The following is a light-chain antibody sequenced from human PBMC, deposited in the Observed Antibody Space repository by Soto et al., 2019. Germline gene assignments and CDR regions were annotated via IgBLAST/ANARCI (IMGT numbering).Light chain of an antibody. CDR2: EVS. Sequence: QSVLTQPASVSGSPGQSITISCAGTSSDVGGYNYVSWYQHHPGKAPKLMICEVSNRPPGVSNRFSGSKSGNTASLTISELQAEDEADYYCTLYTSSGTYVFGTGTKLTVL. J-gene: IGLJ1*01. V-gene: IGLV2-14*01. CDR1: SSDVGGYNY. CDR3: TLYTSSGTYV.